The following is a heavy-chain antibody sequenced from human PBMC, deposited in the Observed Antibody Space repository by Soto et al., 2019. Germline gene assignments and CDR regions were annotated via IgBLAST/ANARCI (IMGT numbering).Heavy chain of an antibody. CDR2: INPRGLTK. V-gene: IGHV3-48*01. J-gene: IGHJ6*02. CDR1: GYSFDAYI. CDR3: ATWYGNHYFGLDV. D-gene: IGHD6-13*01. Sequence: VQLVESGGALVQPGGSLRLSCAASGYSFDAYIMNWVRQAPGGGLEWVSSINPRGLTKFYADSVRGRFTISRDDASSSLFLQMNNLRAEDTAVYYCATWYGNHYFGLDVWGQGTTVTVSS.